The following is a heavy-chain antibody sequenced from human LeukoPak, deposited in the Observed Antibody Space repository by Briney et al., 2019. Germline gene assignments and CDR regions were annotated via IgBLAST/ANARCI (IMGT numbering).Heavy chain of an antibody. V-gene: IGHV3-73*01. D-gene: IGHD5-24*01. J-gene: IGHJ4*02. CDR3: TRGLRDGYNSWSQN. Sequence: GGSLRLSCAASGFTFSGSAMHWVRQASGKGLEWVGRIRSKANSYATAYAASVKGRFTISRDDSKNTAYLQMNSLKTEDTAVYYCTRGLRDGYNSWSQNWGQGTLVTVSS. CDR1: GFTFSGSA. CDR2: IRSKANSYAT.